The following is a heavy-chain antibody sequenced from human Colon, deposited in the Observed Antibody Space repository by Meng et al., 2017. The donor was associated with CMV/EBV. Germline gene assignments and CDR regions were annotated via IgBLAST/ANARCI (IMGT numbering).Heavy chain of an antibody. J-gene: IGHJ4*02. Sequence: SLKISCAASGFTFSSYAMHWVRQAPGKGLEWVAVISYDGSNKYYADSVKGRFTISRDNSRNTLYLQMNSLRTEDTALYYCATTAGVARPFDYWGQGTLVTVSS. CDR1: GFTFSSYA. D-gene: IGHD2-15*01. V-gene: IGHV3-30-3*01. CDR3: ATTAGVARPFDY. CDR2: ISYDGSNK.